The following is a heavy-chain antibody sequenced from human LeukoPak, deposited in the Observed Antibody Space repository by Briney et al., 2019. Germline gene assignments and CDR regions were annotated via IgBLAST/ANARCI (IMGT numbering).Heavy chain of an antibody. CDR2: ISYDGSNK. CDR3: AKDISVDTAMVIGMDV. CDR1: GFTFSSYG. Sequence: PGGSLKLSCAASGFTFSSYGMHWVRQAPGKGLEGVAVISYDGSNKYYADSVRGRFTISRDNSKNTLYLQMNSLRAEDTAVYYCAKDISVDTAMVIGMDVWGKGTTVTVSS. V-gene: IGHV3-30*18. D-gene: IGHD5-18*01. J-gene: IGHJ6*04.